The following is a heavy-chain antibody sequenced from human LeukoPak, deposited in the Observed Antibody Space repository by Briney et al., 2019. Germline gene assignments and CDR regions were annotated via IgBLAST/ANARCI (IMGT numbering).Heavy chain of an antibody. CDR3: AKAYCGGDCYFDY. CDR1: GFTFSSYG. J-gene: IGHJ4*02. V-gene: IGHV3-33*06. CDR2: IWYDGSNK. D-gene: IGHD2-21*02. Sequence: GGSLRLSCAAVGFTFSSYGMHWVRQAPGKGLEWVAVIWYDGSNKYYADSVKGRFTISRDNSKNTLYLQMNSLRAEDTAVYYCAKAYCGGDCYFDYWGQGTLVTVSS.